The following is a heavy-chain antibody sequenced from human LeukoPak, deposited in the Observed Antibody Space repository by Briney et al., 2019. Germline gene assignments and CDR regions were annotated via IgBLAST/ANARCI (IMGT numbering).Heavy chain of an antibody. Sequence: GGSLRLSCAASGFTFNRYSMNWVRQAPGKGLDWVSSISGSGNSKYYADSVKGRFTISRDNVENSLDLQMNSLRAEDTAVYYCVRSLPVVRGNDAFDSWGQGTILTVSS. J-gene: IGHJ3*01. CDR2: ISGSGNSK. CDR3: VRSLPVVRGNDAFDS. D-gene: IGHD3-10*01. CDR1: GFTFNRYS. V-gene: IGHV3-21*01.